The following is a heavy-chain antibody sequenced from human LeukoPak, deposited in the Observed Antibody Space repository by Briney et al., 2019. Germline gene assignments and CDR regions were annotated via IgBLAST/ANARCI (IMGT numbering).Heavy chain of an antibody. Sequence: GGSLRLSCAASGFTFSSYAMTWVRQAPGKGPEWVANIKNDGAVKNYVDSVKGRFTISRDNAKNSLYLQMNSLRAEDTAVYYCAKDSYSKGDFWGQGVLVTVSS. CDR1: GFTFSSYA. CDR2: IKNDGAVK. J-gene: IGHJ4*02. CDR3: AKDSYSKGDF. V-gene: IGHV3-7*01. D-gene: IGHD6-13*01.